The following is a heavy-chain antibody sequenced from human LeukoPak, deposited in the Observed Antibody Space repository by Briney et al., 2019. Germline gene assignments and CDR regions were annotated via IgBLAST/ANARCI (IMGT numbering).Heavy chain of an antibody. D-gene: IGHD2-15*01. CDR2: INHSGST. J-gene: IGHJ2*01. Sequence: PSETLSLTCAVYGGSFSGYYWSWIRQPPGKGLEWIGEINHSGSTNYNPSLKSRVTISADTSKNQFSLKLSSVTAADTAVYYCARGRGAATPSPYWYFDLWGRGTLVTVSS. V-gene: IGHV4-34*01. CDR3: ARGRGAATPSPYWYFDL. CDR1: GGSFSGYY.